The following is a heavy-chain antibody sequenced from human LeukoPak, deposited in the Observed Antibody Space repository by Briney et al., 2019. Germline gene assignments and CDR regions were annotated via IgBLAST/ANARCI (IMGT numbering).Heavy chain of an antibody. Sequence: GGSLRLSCAASGFTFSTYNMNWARQAPGKGLEWVSSISTSGSSTFYADSMKGRFTISRDNAKSSLYLQMSSLRAEDTAVYYCAREPGNNGDLDYWGQGTLVTASS. J-gene: IGHJ4*02. CDR2: ISTSGSST. CDR3: AREPGNNGDLDY. V-gene: IGHV3-21*01. D-gene: IGHD4-17*01. CDR1: GFTFSTYN.